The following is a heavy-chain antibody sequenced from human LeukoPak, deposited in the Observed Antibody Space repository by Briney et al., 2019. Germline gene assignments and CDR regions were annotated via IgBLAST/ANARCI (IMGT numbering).Heavy chain of an antibody. CDR2: TYYRSKWYN. CDR1: GDSVSSNSAA. V-gene: IGHV6-1*01. Sequence: LQTLSLTCAISGDSVSSNSAARNWIRQSPSRGLEWLGRTYYRSKWYNDYAVSVKSRITINPDTSKNQFSLQLNSVTPEDTAVYYCAREGITEYSSSWYEVLYYYYGMDVWGQGATVTVSS. D-gene: IGHD6-13*01. J-gene: IGHJ6*02. CDR3: AREGITEYSSSWYEVLYYYYGMDV.